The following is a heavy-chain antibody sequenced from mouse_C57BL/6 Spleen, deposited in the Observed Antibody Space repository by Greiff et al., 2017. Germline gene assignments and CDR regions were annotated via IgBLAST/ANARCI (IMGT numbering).Heavy chain of an antibody. V-gene: IGHV1-69*01. CDR3: ARGFITTVVADLYYAMDY. Sequence: QVQLQQPGAELVMPGASVKLSCKASGYTFTSYWMHWVKQRPGQGLEWIGEIDPSDSYTNYNQKFKGKSTLTVDKSSSTAYMQLSSLTSEDSAVDYCARGFITTVVADLYYAMDYWGKGTSVTVSS. J-gene: IGHJ4*01. CDR2: IDPSDSYT. D-gene: IGHD1-1*01. CDR1: GYTFTSYW.